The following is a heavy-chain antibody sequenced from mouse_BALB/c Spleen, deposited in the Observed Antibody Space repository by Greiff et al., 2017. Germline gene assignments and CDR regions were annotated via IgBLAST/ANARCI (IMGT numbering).Heavy chain of an antibody. V-gene: IGHV10-1*02. J-gene: IGHJ4*01. CDR3: VSDYDPWDY. CDR1: GFTFNTYA. Sequence: EVQLVESGGGLVQPKGSLKLSCAASGFTFNTYAMNWVRQAPGKGLEWVARIRSKSNNYATYYADSVKDRFTISRDDSQSMLYLQMNNLKTEDTAMYYCVSDYDPWDYWGQGTSVTVSS. CDR2: IRSKSNNYAT. D-gene: IGHD2-12*01.